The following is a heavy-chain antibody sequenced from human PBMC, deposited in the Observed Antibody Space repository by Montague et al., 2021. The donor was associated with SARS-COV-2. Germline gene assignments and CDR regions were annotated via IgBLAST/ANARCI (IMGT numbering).Heavy chain of an antibody. J-gene: IGHJ4*02. V-gene: IGHV4-39*01. CDR3: ARHGKTRIAMIVVVIGYSDY. D-gene: IGHD3-22*01. CDR1: GGSISSSSYY. CDR2: IDYSGST. Sequence: SETLSLTCTVSGGSISSSSYYWGWIRQPPGKGLEWIGSIDYSGSTYYXXXLKSRVTISVDTSKNQFSLKLSSVTAADTAVYYCARHGKTRIAMIVVVIGYSDYWGQGTLVTVSS.